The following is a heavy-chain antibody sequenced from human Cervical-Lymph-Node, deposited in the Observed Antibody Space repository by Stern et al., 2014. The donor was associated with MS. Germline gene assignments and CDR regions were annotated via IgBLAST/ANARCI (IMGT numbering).Heavy chain of an antibody. J-gene: IGHJ4*02. D-gene: IGHD3-16*01. Sequence: VQLVQSGAEVKKSGSSVKVSCKASGSTLRSYVITWARQASGQGPEWMGEISPIFGTATYAQQFQGRVTITADEYTSTVYMELSSLRSEDTAVYYCARNVGDTTLGHWGQGSQVIVSS. CDR1: GSTLRSYV. V-gene: IGHV1-69*01. CDR2: ISPIFGTA. CDR3: ARNVGDTTLGH.